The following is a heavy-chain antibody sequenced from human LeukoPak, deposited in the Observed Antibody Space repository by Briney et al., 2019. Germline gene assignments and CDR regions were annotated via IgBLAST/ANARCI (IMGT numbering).Heavy chain of an antibody. CDR3: ASGYGDYFNYYYYYMDV. J-gene: IGHJ6*03. Sequence: SETLSLTCTVSGGSISSSSYYWGWIRQPPGKGLEWIGSIYYSGSTYYNPSLKSRVTISVDTSKNQFSLKLSSVTAADTAVYYCASGYGDYFNYYYYYMDVWGKGTTVTVSS. D-gene: IGHD4-17*01. CDR1: GGSISSSSYY. CDR2: IYYSGST. V-gene: IGHV4-39*07.